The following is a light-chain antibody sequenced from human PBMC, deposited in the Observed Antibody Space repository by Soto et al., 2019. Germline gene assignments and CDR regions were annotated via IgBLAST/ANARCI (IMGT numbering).Light chain of an antibody. V-gene: IGKV3-20*01. CDR2: GAS. Sequence: EIVLTQSPGTLSLSPGERATLSCRASKSVSSSFLAWYQQKPGQAPRLLIYGASSRATGIPDRFSGSGSGTDFTLTISRLEPEDVAVYDCQQYGSSPLTFGGGTKVEIK. J-gene: IGKJ4*01. CDR1: KSVSSSF. CDR3: QQYGSSPLT.